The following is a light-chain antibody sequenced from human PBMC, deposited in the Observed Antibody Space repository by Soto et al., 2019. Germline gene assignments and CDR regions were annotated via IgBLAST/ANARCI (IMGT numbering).Light chain of an antibody. V-gene: IGKV4-1*01. CDR2: WAT. Sequence: DIVMTQSPDSLTVSLGERATINCKSSQSVLFSSNNKNYLAWYQQKPGQPPKLLIYWATTRESGVPDRFSGSGSGKDFTLTISSLQAEDGAVYYCQQYYSIPWTFGQGTKVEIK. J-gene: IGKJ1*01. CDR1: QSVLFSSNNKNY. CDR3: QQYYSIPWT.